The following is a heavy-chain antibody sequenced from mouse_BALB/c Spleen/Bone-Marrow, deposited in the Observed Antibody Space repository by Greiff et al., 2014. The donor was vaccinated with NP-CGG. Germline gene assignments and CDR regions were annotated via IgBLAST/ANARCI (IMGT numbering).Heavy chain of an antibody. Sequence: EVQRVESGAELVKPGASVKLSCTASGFNIKDTYMHWVKQRPEQGLEWIGRIDPANGNTKYDPKFQGKATITADTSSNTAYLQLSRLTSEDTAVYYCASYYYGSSSFAYWGQGTLVTVSA. CDR1: GFNIKDTY. D-gene: IGHD1-1*01. CDR2: IDPANGNT. CDR3: ASYYYGSSSFAY. J-gene: IGHJ3*01. V-gene: IGHV14-3*02.